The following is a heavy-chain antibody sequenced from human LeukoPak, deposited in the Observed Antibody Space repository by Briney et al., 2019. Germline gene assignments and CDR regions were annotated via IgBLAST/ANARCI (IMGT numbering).Heavy chain of an antibody. CDR3: AKAATFDFPWFDP. Sequence: GGSLRLSCAASGFTYSNYAMNWVRQAPGKGLEWVSAISTSGGITYYADSVKGRFTISRDNSKNALYLQMNSLRSEDTALYYCAKAATFDFPWFDPWGQGTLVTVSS. CDR2: ISTSGGIT. CDR1: GFTYSNYA. V-gene: IGHV3-23*01. D-gene: IGHD3-3*01. J-gene: IGHJ5*02.